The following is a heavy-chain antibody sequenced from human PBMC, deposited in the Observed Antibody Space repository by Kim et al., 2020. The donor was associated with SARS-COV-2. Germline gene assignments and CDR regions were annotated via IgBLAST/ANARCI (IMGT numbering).Heavy chain of an antibody. Sequence: GGSLRLSCAASGFSFSAYAMSWVRQAPGKGLEWVSSIGGGGGGTTYADAVKGRFTISRDNSKNTLYLHMSGLRVEDTAVYFCAKDQRGTRGNWLYLWAQGTLLNVFS. CDR3: AKDQRGTRGNWLYL. CDR2: IGGGGGGT. V-gene: IGHV3-23*01. D-gene: IGHD1-1*01. J-gene: IGHJ5*02. CDR1: GFSFSAYA.